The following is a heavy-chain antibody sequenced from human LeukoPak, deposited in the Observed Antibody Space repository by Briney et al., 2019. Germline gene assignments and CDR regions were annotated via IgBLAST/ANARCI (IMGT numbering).Heavy chain of an antibody. V-gene: IGHV3-30*18. CDR1: GFTFRSYG. Sequence: GGSLRLSCAASGFTFRSYGMHWVRQAPGKGLEWVAFISYDGSNKYYADSVKGRFTISRDNSKNTLYLQMNSLRAEDTAVYYCAKDRGDYYDSSGYYPAGFDYWGQGTLVTVSS. J-gene: IGHJ4*02. D-gene: IGHD3-22*01. CDR3: AKDRGDYYDSSGYYPAGFDY. CDR2: ISYDGSNK.